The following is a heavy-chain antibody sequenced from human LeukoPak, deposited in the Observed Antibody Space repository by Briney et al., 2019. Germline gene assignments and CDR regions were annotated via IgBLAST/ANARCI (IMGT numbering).Heavy chain of an antibody. Sequence: SQTLSLTCTVSGGSISSGGYYWSWIRQHPGKGLEWIGYIYDSGSTYYNPSLKSRVTISVDTSKNQFSLKLSSVTAADTAVYYCARDVMYYYDSSGYYRYFDYWGQGTLVTVSS. D-gene: IGHD3-22*01. CDR1: GGSISSGGYY. V-gene: IGHV4-31*03. CDR3: ARDVMYYYDSSGYYRYFDY. CDR2: IYDSGST. J-gene: IGHJ4*02.